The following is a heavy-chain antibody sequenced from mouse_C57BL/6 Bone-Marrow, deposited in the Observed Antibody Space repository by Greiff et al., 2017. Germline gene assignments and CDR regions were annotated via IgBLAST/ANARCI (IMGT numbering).Heavy chain of an antibody. CDR1: GYAFSSSW. D-gene: IGHD1-1*01. J-gene: IGHJ2*01. V-gene: IGHV1-82*01. CDR2: IYPGDGDT. CDR3: ARKEGTTVVGEG. Sequence: QVQLQQSGPELVKPGASVKISCKASGYAFSSSWMNWVKQRPGKGLEWIGRIYPGDGDTNYNGKFKGKATLTADKSSSTAYMQLSSLTSEDSAVYFCARKEGTTVVGEGWGQGTTLTGSS.